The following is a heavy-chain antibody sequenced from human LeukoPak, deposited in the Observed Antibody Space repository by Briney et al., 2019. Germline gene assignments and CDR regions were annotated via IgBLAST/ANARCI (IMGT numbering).Heavy chain of an antibody. CDR3: ATDYGANSGGFDY. Sequence: GGSLRLSCAASGFTFSSYAMNWVRQAPGKGLEWVSYISSSGSTIHYADSVKGRFTISRDNAKNSLYLQMNSLRAEDTAVYYCATDYGANSGGFDYWGQGTLVTVSS. CDR2: ISSSGSTI. D-gene: IGHD4-23*01. J-gene: IGHJ4*02. CDR1: GFTFSSYA. V-gene: IGHV3-48*03.